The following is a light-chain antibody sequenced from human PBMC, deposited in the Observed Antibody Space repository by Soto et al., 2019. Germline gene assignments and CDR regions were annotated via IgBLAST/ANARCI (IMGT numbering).Light chain of an antibody. CDR3: QNYNSAPLT. Sequence: DIQMTKSPSSLSTSVGDRVTITCRASQGITYYLSWYQQKPGKVPKLLIYAASTLQSGVRSRFSGGGSGADFTLSISSLQPEDVATYYCQNYNSAPLTFGGGTKVDIK. V-gene: IGKV1-27*01. J-gene: IGKJ4*01. CDR2: AAS. CDR1: QGITYY.